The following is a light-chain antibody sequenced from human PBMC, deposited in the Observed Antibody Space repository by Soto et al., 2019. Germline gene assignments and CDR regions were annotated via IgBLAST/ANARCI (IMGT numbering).Light chain of an antibody. CDR1: SSDVGGYNY. CDR3: NSFTSSSTVV. J-gene: IGLJ2*01. V-gene: IGLV2-14*01. CDR2: GVS. Sequence: QSVLTQPASVSGSPGQSITISCIRTSSDVGGYNYVSWYQQHPGKAPKLMIYGVSDRPSGVSNRFSGSKSGNTASLTISGLQAEDEADYYCNSFTSSSTVVFGGGTKLTVL.